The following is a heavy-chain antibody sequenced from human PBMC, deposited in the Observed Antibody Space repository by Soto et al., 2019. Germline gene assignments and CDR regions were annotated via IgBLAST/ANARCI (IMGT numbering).Heavy chain of an antibody. CDR3: ARLMGITIFGVVSDYYYMDV. J-gene: IGHJ6*03. V-gene: IGHV4-59*01. Sequence: SETLSLTCTVSGGSISSYYWSWIRQPPGKGLEWIGYIYYSGSTNYNPSLKSRVTISVDTSKNQFSLKLSSVTAADTAVYYCARLMGITIFGVVSDYYYMDVCGKGTTVTVSS. CDR1: GGSISSYY. D-gene: IGHD3-3*01. CDR2: IYYSGST.